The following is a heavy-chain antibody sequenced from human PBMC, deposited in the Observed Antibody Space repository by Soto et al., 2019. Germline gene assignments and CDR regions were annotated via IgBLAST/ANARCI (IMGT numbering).Heavy chain of an antibody. V-gene: IGHV4-39*01. CDR1: GGSISSSSYY. J-gene: IGHJ4*02. CDR3: ARVNFKPALGELSLYLFDY. D-gene: IGHD3-16*02. Sequence: SETLSLTCTVSGGSISSSSYYWGWIRQPPGKGLEWIGSIYYSGSTYYNPSLKSRVTISVDTSKNQFSLKLSSVTAADTAVYYCARVNFKPALGELSLYLFDYWGQGTLVTVSS. CDR2: IYYSGST.